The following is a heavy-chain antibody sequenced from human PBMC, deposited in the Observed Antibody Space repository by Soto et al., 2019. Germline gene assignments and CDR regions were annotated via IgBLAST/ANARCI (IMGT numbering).Heavy chain of an antibody. D-gene: IGHD4-17*01. CDR2: TYYRFKWYN. CDR3: ARHDYGDSNFDY. V-gene: IGHV6-1*01. Sequence: PSRGLEWLGRTYYRFKWYNDYAASVKSRITINADTSKNQFSLQLNSVTPEDTAVYYCARHDYGDSNFDYWGQGTLVTVSS. J-gene: IGHJ4*02.